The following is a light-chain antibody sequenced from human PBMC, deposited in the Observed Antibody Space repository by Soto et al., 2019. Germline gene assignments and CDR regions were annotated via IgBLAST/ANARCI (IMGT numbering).Light chain of an antibody. V-gene: IGKV3-20*01. J-gene: IGKJ1*01. CDR1: QSVSSSY. Sequence: EIVMTQSPASLSVSPRETATLSCRASQSVSSSYLAWYQQKPGQAPRLLIYGASSRATGIPDRFSGSGSGTDFTLTISSLEPEDFAVYYCQQYAYWPETFGQGTKVDIK. CDR2: GAS. CDR3: QQYAYWPET.